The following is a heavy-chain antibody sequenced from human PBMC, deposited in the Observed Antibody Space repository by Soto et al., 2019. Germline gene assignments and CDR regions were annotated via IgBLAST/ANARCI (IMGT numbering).Heavy chain of an antibody. Sequence: SETLSLTCTVSGSSISSRGYYWGWIRQPPGRGLEWIGSLYYNVGTYYNPSLKSRVTISAATSANQFSLMLNSVTAADTAISYCARLQPRQCADYCDQLRLFT. V-gene: IGHV4-39*01. CDR1: GSSISSRGYY. J-gene: IGHJ4*02. CDR2: LYYNVGT. D-gene: IGHD5-18*01. CDR3: ARLQPRQCADY.